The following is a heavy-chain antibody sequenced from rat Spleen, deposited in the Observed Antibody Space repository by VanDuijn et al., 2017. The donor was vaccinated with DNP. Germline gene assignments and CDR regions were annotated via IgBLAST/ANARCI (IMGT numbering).Heavy chain of an antibody. CDR2: IIYDGSST. J-gene: IGHJ4*01. Sequence: EVQLVETGGGLVQPGRSLKLSCAASGFTFSDYNMAWVRQAPKKGLEWVATIIYDGSSTYYRDSVRGRFTISRDNAKSTLYLQMDRQRSEDMATYYCARQGIIRDYYAMDAWGQGTSVTVSS. CDR1: GFTFSDYN. V-gene: IGHV5S10*01. D-gene: IGHD4-3*01. CDR3: ARQGIIRDYYAMDA.